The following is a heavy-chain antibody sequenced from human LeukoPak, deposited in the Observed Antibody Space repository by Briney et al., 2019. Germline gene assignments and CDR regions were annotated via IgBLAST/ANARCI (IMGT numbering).Heavy chain of an antibody. Sequence: GASVTVSCKASGYTFTGYYMHWVRQAPGQGLEWMGWINPNSGGTNYAQKFQGRVTMTRDTSISTAYMELSRLRSDDTAVYYCARDYYYDSSGYSPGYWGQGTLVTVSS. D-gene: IGHD3-22*01. CDR3: ARDYYYDSSGYSPGY. CDR1: GYTFTGYY. CDR2: INPNSGGT. V-gene: IGHV1-2*02. J-gene: IGHJ4*02.